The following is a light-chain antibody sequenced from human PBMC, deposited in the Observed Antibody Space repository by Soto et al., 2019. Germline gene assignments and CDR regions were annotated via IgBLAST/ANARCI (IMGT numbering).Light chain of an antibody. CDR2: EIV. V-gene: IGLV2-14*01. CDR3: TSYTSSSPLV. Sequence: QSALTQPASVSGSPGQSITTSCTGTSSDVGGYHYLSWYQHHPGKAPKLMIYEIVNRPSGVSNRFSCSKSGITASLTISGLQSEDEDDYYCTSYTSSSPLVFGNGTKLTVL. CDR1: SSDVGGYHY. J-gene: IGLJ1*01.